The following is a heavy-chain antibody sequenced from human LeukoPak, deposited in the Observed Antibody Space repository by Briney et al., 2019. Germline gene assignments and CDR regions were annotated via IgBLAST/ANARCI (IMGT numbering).Heavy chain of an antibody. CDR3: AKESPERAFDI. V-gene: IGHV3-9*03. J-gene: IGHJ3*02. CDR1: GLTFDDYA. CDR2: ISWNSGSI. Sequence: GGSLRLSCAASGLTFDDYAMHWVRQAPGKGLEGVSGISWNSGSIGYADSVKGRFTISRDNAKNSLYLQMNSLRAEDMALYYCAKESPERAFDIWGQGTMVTVSS.